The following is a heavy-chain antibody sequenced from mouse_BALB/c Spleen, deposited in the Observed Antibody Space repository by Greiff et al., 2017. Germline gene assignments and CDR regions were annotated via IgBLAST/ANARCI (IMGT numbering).Heavy chain of an antibody. D-gene: IGHD2-14*01. CDR3: ARNSNYRYDGCDFDY. J-gene: IGHJ2*01. Sequence: QVHVKQSGPGLVQPSQTLSITCTVSGFSLTSYGVHWVRQSPGKGLEWLGVIWSGGSTDYNAAFISRLSISTDNSKSQVFFKMNSLQANDTAIYYCARNSNYRYDGCDFDYWGQGTTLTVSS. V-gene: IGHV2-2*02. CDR2: IWSGGST. CDR1: GFSLTSYG.